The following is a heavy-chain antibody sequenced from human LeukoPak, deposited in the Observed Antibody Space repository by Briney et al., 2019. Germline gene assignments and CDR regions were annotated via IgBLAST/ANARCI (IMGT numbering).Heavy chain of an antibody. V-gene: IGHV4-34*01. Sequence: SETLSLPCAVYGGSFSGYYWSWIRQPPEKGLEWIGEINHSGSTNYNPSLKSRVTISVDTSKNQFSLKLSSVTAADTAVYYCARVNGYCSSTSCYTDAFDIWGQGTMVTVSS. CDR2: INHSGST. D-gene: IGHD2-2*02. CDR3: ARVNGYCSSTSCYTDAFDI. CDR1: GGSFSGYY. J-gene: IGHJ3*02.